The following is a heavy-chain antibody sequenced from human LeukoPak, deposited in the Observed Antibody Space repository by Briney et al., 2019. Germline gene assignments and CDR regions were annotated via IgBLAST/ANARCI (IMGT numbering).Heavy chain of an antibody. CDR1: GFTFSSYS. V-gene: IGHV3-48*04. J-gene: IGHJ3*02. Sequence: GGSLRLSFAASGFTFSSYSMNWVRQAPGKGLEWVSYISSSNSTIYYADSVKGRFTISRDNAKNLLYLQMNSLRAEDTALYYCAKSTMAGRGAFDIWGQGTMVTVSS. CDR2: ISSSNSTI. CDR3: AKSTMAGRGAFDI. D-gene: IGHD6-19*01.